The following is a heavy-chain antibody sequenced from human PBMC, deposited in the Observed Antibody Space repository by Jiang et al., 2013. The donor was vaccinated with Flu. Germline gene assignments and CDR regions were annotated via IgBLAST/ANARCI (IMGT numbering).Heavy chain of an antibody. CDR3: ARARNYYDRSGYLGY. D-gene: IGHD3-22*01. CDR1: A. Sequence: AMNWVRQAPGQGLEWMGWINTNTGNPTYAQGFTGRFVFSLDTSVSTAYLQINSLKAEDSAMYYCARARNYYDRSGYLGYWGQGTLVTVSS. CDR2: INTNTGNP. V-gene: IGHV7-4-1*02. J-gene: IGHJ4*02.